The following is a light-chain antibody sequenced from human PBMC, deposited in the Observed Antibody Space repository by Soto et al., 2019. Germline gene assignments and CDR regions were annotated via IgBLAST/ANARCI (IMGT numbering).Light chain of an antibody. CDR3: SSYTSSSTVV. Sequence: QSVLTQPASVSGSPGQSITISCTGTSSDVGNYNFVSWHQQHPGKAPKLMIYDVSNRPSGVSNRFSGSKSGNTASLTISGLQAEDEADYYCSSYTSSSTVVFGGGTKLTVL. CDR1: SSDVGNYNF. J-gene: IGLJ2*01. V-gene: IGLV2-14*01. CDR2: DVS.